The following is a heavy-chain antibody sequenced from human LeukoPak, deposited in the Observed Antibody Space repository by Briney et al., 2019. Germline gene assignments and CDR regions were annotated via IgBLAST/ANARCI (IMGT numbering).Heavy chain of an antibody. CDR2: IKQDGSER. D-gene: IGHD3-22*01. CDR3: ARDWGAYYHFFDY. J-gene: IGHJ4*02. Sequence: GGSLRLSCEASRFSMRVYWMSWVRQAPGKGLEWVGNIKQDGSERNYVDSVKGRFTISRDNAKKSLYLQMNSLRAEDTAVYCCARDWGAYYHFFDYWGQGTLVTVSS. V-gene: IGHV3-7*01. CDR1: RFSMRVYW.